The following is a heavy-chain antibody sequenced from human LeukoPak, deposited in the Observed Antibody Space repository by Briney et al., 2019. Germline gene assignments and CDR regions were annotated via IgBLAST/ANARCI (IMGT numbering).Heavy chain of an antibody. Sequence: GGSLRLSCAASGFTFSSYAMTWVRQAPGKGLEWVSSISNNGGTTYYTDSVKGRFTISRDNSKNTLYLQMNSLRADDTAVYYCARVSNQIVVAGGYWGQGTLVTVSS. V-gene: IGHV3-23*01. CDR2: ISNNGGTT. D-gene: IGHD3-22*01. CDR1: GFTFSSYA. J-gene: IGHJ4*02. CDR3: ARVSNQIVVAGGY.